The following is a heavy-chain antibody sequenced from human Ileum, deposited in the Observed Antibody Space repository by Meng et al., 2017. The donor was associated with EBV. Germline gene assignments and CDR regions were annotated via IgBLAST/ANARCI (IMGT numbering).Heavy chain of an antibody. CDR3: ARDSVIAAGSYCDY. Sequence: VRHVQAGAEVKQPGASVKVPCQASGFTFTDYVIHGVRQAPGQRPEWMGWIIVGTGRTEYSQNLQGRVTITWDTSASTAYMELSSLRSEDTAVYYCARDSVIAAGSYCDYWGQGALVTASS. D-gene: IGHD6-13*01. CDR2: IIVGTGRT. J-gene: IGHJ4*02. V-gene: IGHV1-3*01. CDR1: GFTFTDYV.